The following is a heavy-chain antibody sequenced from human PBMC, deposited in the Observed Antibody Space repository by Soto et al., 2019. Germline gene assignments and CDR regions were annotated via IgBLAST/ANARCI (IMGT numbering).Heavy chain of an antibody. CDR2: MNPNSGNT. CDR1: GYTFTSYD. V-gene: IGHV1-8*01. Sequence: ASVKVSCKASGYTFTSYDINWVRQATGQGLEWMGWMNPNSGNTGYAQKFQGRVTMTRNTSISTAYMELSSLRSEDTAVYYCATASTIVDWNYAFYYYMDVWGKGTTVTVSS. D-gene: IGHD1-7*01. J-gene: IGHJ6*03. CDR3: ATASTIVDWNYAFYYYMDV.